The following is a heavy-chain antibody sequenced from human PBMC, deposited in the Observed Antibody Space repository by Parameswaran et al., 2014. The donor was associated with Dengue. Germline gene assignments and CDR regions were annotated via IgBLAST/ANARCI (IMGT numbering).Heavy chain of an antibody. CDR3: ARPQEGIAALAPYGMDV. D-gene: IGHD6-6*01. CDR2: INPSGGST. Sequence: WVRQAPGQGLEWMGIINPSGGSTSYAQKFQGRVTMTRDTSTSTVYMELSSLRSEDTAVYYCARPQEGIAALAPYGMDVWGQGTTVTVSS. V-gene: IGHV1-46*01. J-gene: IGHJ6*02.